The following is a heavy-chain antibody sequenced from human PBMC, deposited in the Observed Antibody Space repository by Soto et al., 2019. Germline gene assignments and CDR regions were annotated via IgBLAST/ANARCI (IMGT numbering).Heavy chain of an antibody. Sequence: QVQLVQSGAEVKKPGSSVKVSCKASGGTFSSYAISWVRQAPGQVLEWLGGLIPIFGTADYAQKFQFRVTITAEEYKSTAYMELSSLRSEDTDVYYSATKRIAARPGYNYYYYGMDVWGQGTTVTVSS. D-gene: IGHD6-6*01. J-gene: IGHJ6*01. CDR3: ATKRIAARPGYNYYYYGMDV. CDR2: LIPIFGTA. CDR1: GGTFSSYA. V-gene: IGHV1-69*01.